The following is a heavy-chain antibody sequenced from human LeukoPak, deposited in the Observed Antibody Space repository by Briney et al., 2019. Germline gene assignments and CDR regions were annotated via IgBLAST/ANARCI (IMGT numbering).Heavy chain of an antibody. V-gene: IGHV4-30-2*01. J-gene: IGHJ3*02. CDR1: GGSISSGLYS. CDR2: IYHSGST. CDR3: ARVFQDAFDI. Sequence: SETLSLTCAASGGSISSGLYSWSWIRQPPGKGLEWIGYIYHSGSTYYNPSLESRVTISVDRSKNQFSLNLSSVTAADTAVYYCARVFQDAFDIWGQGTMVTVSS.